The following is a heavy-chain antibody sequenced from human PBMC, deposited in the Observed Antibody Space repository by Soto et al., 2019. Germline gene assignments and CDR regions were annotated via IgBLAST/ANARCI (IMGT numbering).Heavy chain of an antibody. CDR3: AKAPFSIVVVIAIGGGDDWYFDL. V-gene: IGHV3-30*18. CDR2: ISYDGSNK. Sequence: QVQLVESGGGVVQPGRSLRLSCAASGFTFSSYGMHWVRQAPGKGLEWVAVISYDGSNKYYADSVKGRFTISRDNSKKTLYLQMNSRRVEDTAVYYCAKAPFSIVVVIAIGGGDDWYFDLWGRGTLVTVSS. D-gene: IGHD2-21*01. J-gene: IGHJ2*01. CDR1: GFTFSSYG.